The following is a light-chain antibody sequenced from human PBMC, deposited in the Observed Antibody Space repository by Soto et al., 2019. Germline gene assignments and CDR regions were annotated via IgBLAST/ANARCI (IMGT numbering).Light chain of an antibody. CDR3: QQYNNWRWT. Sequence: DIVMTQTPAPLSLSPGERATPSFRASQSVSILLAWYQQKPGQAPRLLIHGATTRATGIPARFSGSGSGTEFTLTISSLQSEDFAVYYCQQYNNWRWTFGQGTKVDIK. CDR2: GAT. J-gene: IGKJ1*01. V-gene: IGKV3-15*01. CDR1: QSVSIL.